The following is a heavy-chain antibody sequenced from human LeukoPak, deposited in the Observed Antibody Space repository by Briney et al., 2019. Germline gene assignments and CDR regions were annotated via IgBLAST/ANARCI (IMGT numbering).Heavy chain of an antibody. D-gene: IGHD3-22*01. CDR3: ATDTYYYDSSGTGAYYYYYMDV. CDR2: IIPIFGTA. V-gene: IGHV1-69*05. Sequence: SVKVSCKASGGTFSSYAISWLRQAPGQGLEWMGRIIPIFGTANYAQKYQGRVTITTDESTSTAYMELSSLRSEDTAVYYCATDTYYYDSSGTGAYYYYYMDVWGKGTTVTVSS. J-gene: IGHJ6*03. CDR1: GGTFSSYA.